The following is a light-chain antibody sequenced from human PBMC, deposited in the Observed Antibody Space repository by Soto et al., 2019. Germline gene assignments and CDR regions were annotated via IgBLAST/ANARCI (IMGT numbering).Light chain of an antibody. CDR2: DSS. Sequence: DVQMTQSPSSLSASVGDSVTITCRASQTVFNHLSWFQQRPGKGPKLLIYDSSSLLAGVPSRFSGSGYGTDFTLTISTVQPEDSAIYFCHQSSSTPLTFGGGTRVEVK. CDR1: QTVFNH. V-gene: IGKV1-39*01. CDR3: HQSSSTPLT. J-gene: IGKJ4*01.